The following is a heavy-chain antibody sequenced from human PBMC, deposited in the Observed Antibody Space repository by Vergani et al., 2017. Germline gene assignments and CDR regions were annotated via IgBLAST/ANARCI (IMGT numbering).Heavy chain of an antibody. CDR1: GGTFSSYA. D-gene: IGHD3-22*01. V-gene: IGHV1-69*01. CDR3: AXVTVRRGSSGYYYYFDY. Sequence: QVQLVQSGAEVKKPGSSVKVSCKASGGTFSSYAISWVRQAPGQGLEWMGGIIPIFGTANYAQKFQGRVTITADESTSTAYMELSSLRSEDTAVYYCAXVTVRRGSSGYYYYFDYWGQGTLVTVSS. CDR2: IIPIFGTA. J-gene: IGHJ4*02.